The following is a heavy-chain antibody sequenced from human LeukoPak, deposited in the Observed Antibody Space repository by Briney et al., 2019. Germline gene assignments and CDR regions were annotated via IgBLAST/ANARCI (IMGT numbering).Heavy chain of an antibody. V-gene: IGHV4-59*01. D-gene: IGHD3-10*01. J-gene: IGHJ4*02. Sequence: SETLPLTCTFSGGSISSYYWSWIRQAPGKGLEWIGYIYYSGRTNYNPSLKSRVTISVDTSKNQFSLKLSSVTAADTAVYYCARGGYYYGSGSYFDYWGQGTLVTVSS. CDR3: ARGGYYYGSGSYFDY. CDR1: GGSISSYY. CDR2: IYYSGRT.